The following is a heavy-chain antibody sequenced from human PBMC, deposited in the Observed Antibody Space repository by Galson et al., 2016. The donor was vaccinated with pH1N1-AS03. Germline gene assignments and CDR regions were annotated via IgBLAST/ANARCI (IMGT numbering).Heavy chain of an antibody. CDR1: GYIFTGFY. Sequence: SVKVSCKASGYIFTGFYVHWVRQAPGQGLEWMGWINPNNGVTNYAQKFQAWVTMTGDTSISTAYLELYGLKSDDPAVYYCVRGIPYKYDSYVYYYVSYFDYWGQGTLITVSS. J-gene: IGHJ4*02. CDR2: INPNNGVT. V-gene: IGHV1-2*04. CDR3: VRGIPYKYDSYVYYYVSYFDY. D-gene: IGHD3-22*01.